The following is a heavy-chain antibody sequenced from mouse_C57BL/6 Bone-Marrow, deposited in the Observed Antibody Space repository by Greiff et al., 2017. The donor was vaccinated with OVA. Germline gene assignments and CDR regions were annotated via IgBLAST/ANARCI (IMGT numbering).Heavy chain of an antibody. J-gene: IGHJ3*01. V-gene: IGHV1-59*01. D-gene: IGHD2-3*01. CDR2: IDPADSKT. Sequence: QVQLQQPGAELVRPGTSVKLSCKASGYTFTSYWMHGVKQRHGQGLEWSGVIDPADSKTNYNKKFKGKATVNGDTSSSTAYMKISSLPSEDSAVSYCARGYDGYYGIAYWGQGTLVTVSA. CDR3: ARGYDGYYGIAY. CDR1: GYTFTSYW.